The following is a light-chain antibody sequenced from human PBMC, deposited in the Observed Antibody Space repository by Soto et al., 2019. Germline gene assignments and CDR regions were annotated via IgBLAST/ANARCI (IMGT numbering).Light chain of an antibody. J-gene: IGKJ1*01. CDR1: QSVSSY. CDR3: QQRSNWWT. CDR2: DAS. V-gene: IGKV3-11*01. Sequence: LTQSPATLSLKQGERATLSCRASQSVSSYLAWYQQKPGQAPRLLIYDASNRATGIPARFSGSGSGTDFTLTISSLEPEDFAVYYCQQRSNWWTFGQGTIVDVK.